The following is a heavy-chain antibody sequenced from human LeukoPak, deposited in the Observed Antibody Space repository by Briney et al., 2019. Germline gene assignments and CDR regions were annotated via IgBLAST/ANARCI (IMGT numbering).Heavy chain of an antibody. Sequence: RPGGSLRLSCAASGFTFSSYAMHWVRQAPGKGLEWVAVISYDGSNKYYADSVKGRFTISRDNSKNTLYLQMNSLRAEDTAVYYCARVRVGATPWYGEFDYWGQGTLVTVSS. CDR2: ISYDGSNK. J-gene: IGHJ4*02. CDR3: ARVRVGATPWYGEFDY. D-gene: IGHD1-26*01. V-gene: IGHV3-30-3*01. CDR1: GFTFSSYA.